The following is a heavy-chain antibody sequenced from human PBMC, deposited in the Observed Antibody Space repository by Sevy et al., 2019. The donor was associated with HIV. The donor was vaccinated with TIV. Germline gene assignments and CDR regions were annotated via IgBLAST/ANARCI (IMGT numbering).Heavy chain of an antibody. CDR3: ARDSKNPIAARGSPLDY. V-gene: IGHV3-7*01. D-gene: IGHD6-13*01. Sequence: GGSLRLSCAASGFTFSSYWMSWVRQAPGKGLEWVANIKQDGSEKYYVYSVKGRFTISRDNAKNSLYLQMNSLRAEDTAVYYCARDSKNPIAARGSPLDYWGQGTLVTVSS. CDR2: IKQDGSEK. CDR1: GFTFSSYW. J-gene: IGHJ4*02.